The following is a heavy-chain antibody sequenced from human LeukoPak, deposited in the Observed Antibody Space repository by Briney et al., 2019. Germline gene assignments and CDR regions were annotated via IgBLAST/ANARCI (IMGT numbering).Heavy chain of an antibody. CDR1: GFTFSSYG. Sequence: GGSLRLSCAASGFTFSSYGMSWVRQAPGKALEWVAAISVSGGSTNYADSVKGRFTISRDNSKNTLYLQMNSLRAEDTAVYYCAKVFFMDYWGQGTLVTVSS. V-gene: IGHV3-23*01. CDR3: AKVFFMDY. CDR2: ISVSGGST. J-gene: IGHJ4*02. D-gene: IGHD2-8*01.